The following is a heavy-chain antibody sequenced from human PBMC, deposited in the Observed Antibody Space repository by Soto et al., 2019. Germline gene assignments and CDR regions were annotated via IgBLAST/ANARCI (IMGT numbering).Heavy chain of an antibody. CDR3: VKGVRWELPLEY. CDR2: MSHDGSRT. D-gene: IGHD1-26*01. J-gene: IGHJ4*02. CDR1: GFLFNTYA. Sequence: QVQVVDSGGGVVQPGRSLRLSCTTSGFLFNTYAMHWVRQAPGKGLEWVAVMSHDGSRTYYADSVKGRFIISRDNSKNTLYLQMNSLRAEDTAVYYCVKGVRWELPLEYWGQGTLVTVSS. V-gene: IGHV3-30-3*02.